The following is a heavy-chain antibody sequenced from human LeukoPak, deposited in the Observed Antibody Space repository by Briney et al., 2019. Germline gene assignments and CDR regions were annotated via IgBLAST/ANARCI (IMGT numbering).Heavy chain of an antibody. CDR1: GGSFSGYY. D-gene: IGHD1-26*01. V-gene: IGHV4-34*01. J-gene: IGHJ4*02. CDR2: INRSGST. Sequence: SETLSLTCAVYGGSFSGYYWSWIRQPPGKGLEWIGEINRSGSTNYNPSLKSRVTISVDTSRNQFSLKLSSVTAADTAVYYCARRAGIVGARVRPPASFDYWGQGTLVTVSS. CDR3: ARRAGIVGARVRPPASFDY.